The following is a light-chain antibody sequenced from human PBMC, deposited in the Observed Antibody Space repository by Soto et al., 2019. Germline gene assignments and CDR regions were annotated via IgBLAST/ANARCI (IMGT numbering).Light chain of an antibody. Sequence: PGERASLSCRASQSISGRYSAWYQQKPGQAPRLLIYDASSRATGIPDRFSGSGSGTDFILTISRLEPEDFAVYYCQQYGSSPLTFGGGTKVEIK. J-gene: IGKJ4*01. CDR1: QSISGRY. CDR2: DAS. CDR3: QQYGSSPLT. V-gene: IGKV3-20*01.